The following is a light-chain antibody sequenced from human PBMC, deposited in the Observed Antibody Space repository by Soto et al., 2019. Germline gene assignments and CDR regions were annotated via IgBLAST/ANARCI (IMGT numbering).Light chain of an antibody. Sequence: VVTRSPLSLTFTPGEPASISCRSSQSLLYSDGDNYLDWYLQKPGRSPQLLIYLASNRASGVPARFSGSGSGTHFRLKISRVEAEDVGLYYCMQGLQTPNTFGQGTRLEI. V-gene: IGKV2-28*01. CDR1: QSLLYSDGDNY. CDR3: MQGLQTPNT. CDR2: LAS. J-gene: IGKJ5*01.